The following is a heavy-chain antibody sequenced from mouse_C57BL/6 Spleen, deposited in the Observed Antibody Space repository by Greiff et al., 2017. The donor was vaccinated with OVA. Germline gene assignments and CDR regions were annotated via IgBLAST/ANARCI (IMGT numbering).Heavy chain of an antibody. D-gene: IGHD2-4*01. Sequence: QVQLQQSGAELARPGASVKMSCKASGYTFTSYTMHWVKQRPGQGLEWIGYINPSSGYTKYNQKFKDKATLTEDKSSSTAYMQLSSLTSEDSAVYYCARRYDYDVESPYAMDYWGQGTSVTVSS. CDR3: ARRYDYDVESPYAMDY. J-gene: IGHJ4*01. CDR1: GYTFTSYT. V-gene: IGHV1-4*01. CDR2: INPSSGYT.